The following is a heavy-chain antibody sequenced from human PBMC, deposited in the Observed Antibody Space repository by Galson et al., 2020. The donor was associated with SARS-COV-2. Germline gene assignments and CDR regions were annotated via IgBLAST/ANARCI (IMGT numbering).Heavy chain of an antibody. V-gene: IGHV3-13*01. J-gene: IGHJ6*03. CDR1: GFTFSSYD. D-gene: IGHD3-16*01. Sequence: LSLTCAASGFTFSSYDMHWVRQATGKGLEWVSAIGTAGDTYYPGSVKGRFTISRENAKNSLYLQMNSLRAGDTAVYYCARGDQEEAFWGRYYYYMDVWGKGTTVTVSS. CDR3: ARGDQEEAFWGRYYYYMDV. CDR2: IGTAGDT.